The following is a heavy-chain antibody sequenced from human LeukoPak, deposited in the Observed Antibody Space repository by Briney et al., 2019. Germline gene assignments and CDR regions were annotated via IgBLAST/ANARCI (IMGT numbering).Heavy chain of an antibody. Sequence: GESLKISCKGSGYSLTSYWIGWVRQMPGKGLEWMGIIYPGDSDTRYSPSFQGQVTISADKSISTAYLQWSSLTASDTAMYYCARLTTYSRSWADYWGQGTLVTVSS. CDR2: IYPGDSDT. CDR1: GYSLTSYW. D-gene: IGHD6-13*01. J-gene: IGHJ4*02. CDR3: ARLTTYSRSWADY. V-gene: IGHV5-51*01.